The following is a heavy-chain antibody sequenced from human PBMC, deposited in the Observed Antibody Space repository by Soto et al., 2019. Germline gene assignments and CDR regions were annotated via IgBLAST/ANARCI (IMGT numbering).Heavy chain of an antibody. CDR3: VRDGTKTLRDRFDH. CDR1: GASISGFY. J-gene: IGHJ5*02. V-gene: IGHV4-4*07. D-gene: IGHD1-1*01. CDR2: IYATGTT. Sequence: SETLSLTCTVSGASISGFYWSWIRKSAGKGLEWIGRIYATGTTDYNPSLKSRVMMSVDTSKKQFSLKLRSVTAADTAVYYCVRDGTKTLRDRFDHWGQG.